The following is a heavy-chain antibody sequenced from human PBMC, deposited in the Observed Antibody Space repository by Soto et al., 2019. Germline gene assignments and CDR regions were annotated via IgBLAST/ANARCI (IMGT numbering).Heavy chain of an antibody. J-gene: IGHJ4*02. CDR2: IKSKTDGGTT. V-gene: IGHV3-15*07. D-gene: IGHD5-12*01. CDR3: TTDLGSGYDIYYFDY. Sequence: GGSLRLSCAASGFTFSNAWMNWVRQAPGKGLEWVGRIKSKTDGGTTDYAAPVKGRFTISRDDSKNTPYLQMNSLKTEDTAVYYFTTDLGSGYDIYYFDYGGQGTLVTVSS. CDR1: GFTFSNAW.